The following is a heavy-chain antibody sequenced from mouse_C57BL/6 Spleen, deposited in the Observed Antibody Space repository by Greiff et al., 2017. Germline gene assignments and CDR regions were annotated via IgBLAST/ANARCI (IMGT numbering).Heavy chain of an antibody. D-gene: IGHD3-1*01. CDR3: ARLGPGAWFAY. Sequence: QVQLQQPGAELVMPGASVKLSCKASGYTFTSYWMHWVKQRPGQGLEWIGEIDPSDSYTNYNQKFKGKSTLPVDKSSSTAYMQLSSLTSEDSAVYYCARLGPGAWFAYWGQGTLVTVSA. V-gene: IGHV1-69*01. J-gene: IGHJ3*01. CDR2: IDPSDSYT. CDR1: GYTFTSYW.